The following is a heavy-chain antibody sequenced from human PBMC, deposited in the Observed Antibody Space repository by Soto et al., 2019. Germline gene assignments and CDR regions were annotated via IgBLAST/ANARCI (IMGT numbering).Heavy chain of an antibody. CDR2: INPSGGST. D-gene: IGHD6-6*01. CDR1: GYTFTSYY. V-gene: IGHV1-46*01. Sequence: ASVKVSCKASGYTFTSYYMHWVRQAPGQGLEWMGIINPSGGSTSYAQKFQGRVTMTRDTSTSTVYMELSSLRSEDTAVYYCARERLPSDSSSPPEFDYWGQGTLVTVSS. J-gene: IGHJ4*02. CDR3: ARERLPSDSSSPPEFDY.